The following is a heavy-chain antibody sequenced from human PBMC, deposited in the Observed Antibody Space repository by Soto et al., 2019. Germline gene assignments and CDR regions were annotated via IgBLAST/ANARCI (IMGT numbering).Heavy chain of an antibody. J-gene: IGHJ5*02. V-gene: IGHV1-46*01. D-gene: IGHD3-10*01. CDR1: GYRFTSHY. Sequence: SVKVSCEAIGYRFTSHYMHWVRQAPGQGLEWMGTIYPGGVNIGYAQKFKGRVTMTTDTSTSTAYMELRSLRSDDTAVYYCARGVGSGTYYNQYNWFNPWGQGTLVTVSS. CDR3: ARGVGSGTYYNQYNWFNP. CDR2: IYPGGVNI.